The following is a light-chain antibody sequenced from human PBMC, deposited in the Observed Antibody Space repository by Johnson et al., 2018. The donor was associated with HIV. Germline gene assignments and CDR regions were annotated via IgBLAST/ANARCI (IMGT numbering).Light chain of an antibody. CDR3: GTWDSSLSAYV. V-gene: IGLV1-51*02. Sequence: QSVLTQPPSVSAAPGQEVTISCSGSSSNIGNTYVSWYQQLPGTAPKLLIYENNKRPSGIPDRFSGSKSATSDTLGITGLQTGDEANYYCGTWDSSLSAYVFGTGTKVTVL. J-gene: IGLJ1*01. CDR1: SSNIGNTY. CDR2: ENN.